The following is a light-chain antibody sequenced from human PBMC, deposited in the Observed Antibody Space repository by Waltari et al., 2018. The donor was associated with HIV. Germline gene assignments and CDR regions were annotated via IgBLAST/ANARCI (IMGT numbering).Light chain of an antibody. CDR1: QSIRSNY. V-gene: IGKV3-20*01. CDR2: AAS. CDR3: QQYGSSPRK. J-gene: IGKJ1*01. Sequence: EIVLTQSPGTLSLSPGERATLSCRASQSIRSNYLAWYQQKPGQAPRLFISAASSRATGIPDRFSGSGSGTDFTLTISRLEPEDFAVYFCQQYGSSPRKFGQGTRVEIK.